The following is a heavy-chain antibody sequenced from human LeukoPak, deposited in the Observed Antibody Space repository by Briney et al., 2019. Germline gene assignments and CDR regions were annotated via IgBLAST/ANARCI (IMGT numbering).Heavy chain of an antibody. J-gene: IGHJ4*02. CDR3: ARLPFNSGYEYFDY. CDR2: IYYSGST. Sequence: SETLSLTCTVSGGSISSSSYYWGWIRQPPGKGLEWIGSIYYSGSTYYNPSLKSRVTISVDTSKNQFTLKLSSVTAADTAVYSCARLPFNSGYEYFDYWGQGTLVTASS. V-gene: IGHV4-39*06. D-gene: IGHD5-12*01. CDR1: GGSISSSSYY.